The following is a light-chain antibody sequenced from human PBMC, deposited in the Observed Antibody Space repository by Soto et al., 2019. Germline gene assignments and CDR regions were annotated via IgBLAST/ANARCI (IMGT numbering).Light chain of an antibody. CDR2: DAS. V-gene: IGKV3-11*01. CDR3: QQRSSWPPS. Sequence: EIVLTQSPATLSLSPGERATLSFMASQGVSSHLAWYQQKPGQAPRLLIYDASNRATGFPARFSGSGSGTDFTLTISGLEPEDFAVYYCQQRSSWPPSFGGGTKVDIK. J-gene: IGKJ4*01. CDR1: QGVSSH.